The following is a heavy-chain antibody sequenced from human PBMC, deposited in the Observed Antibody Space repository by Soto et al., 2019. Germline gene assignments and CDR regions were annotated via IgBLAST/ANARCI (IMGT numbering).Heavy chain of an antibody. CDR3: SSCSGGSCYSWIDY. CDR2: IKQDGSGK. V-gene: IGHV3-7*01. D-gene: IGHD2-15*01. Sequence: EVQLVESGGGLVQPGGSLRLSCAASGFTFSSYWMSWVRQAPGKGLEWVANIKQDGSGKNYVDSVRGRFTISRDNAKNYLYLQMNSLRAEDTALYYCSSCSGGSCYSWIDYWGQGTLVTVS. J-gene: IGHJ4*02. CDR1: GFTFSSYW.